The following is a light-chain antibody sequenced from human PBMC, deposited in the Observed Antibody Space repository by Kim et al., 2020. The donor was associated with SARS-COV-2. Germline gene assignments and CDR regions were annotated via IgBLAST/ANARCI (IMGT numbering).Light chain of an antibody. CDR2: GAS. CDR3: QQYDNSIFT. Sequence: SPGERATPSSRASQSVRSSYLAWCKQKPGQAPRLLIYGASSRATDIPDRFSGSGSGTDFTLTINRLETEDFAVYYCQQYDNSIFTFGPRTKVDIK. J-gene: IGKJ3*01. CDR1: QSVRSSY. V-gene: IGKV3-20*01.